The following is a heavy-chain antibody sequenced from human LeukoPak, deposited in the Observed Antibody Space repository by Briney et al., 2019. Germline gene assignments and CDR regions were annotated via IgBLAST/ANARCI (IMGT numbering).Heavy chain of an antibody. CDR3: ASWGDYGPSPNHYGMDV. V-gene: IGHV1-18*01. CDR2: ISAYNGNT. Sequence: ASVKVSCKASGYTFTSYGISWVRQAPGQGLEWMGWISAYNGNTNYAQKLQGRVTMTTDTSTSTAYMKLRSLRSDDTAVYYCASWGDYGPSPNHYGMDVWGQGTTVTVSS. CDR1: GYTFTSYG. J-gene: IGHJ6*02. D-gene: IGHD4-17*01.